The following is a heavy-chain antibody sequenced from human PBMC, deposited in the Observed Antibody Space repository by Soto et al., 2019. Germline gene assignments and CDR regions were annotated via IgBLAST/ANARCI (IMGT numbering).Heavy chain of an antibody. CDR1: GFTFSNYG. J-gene: IGHJ4*02. Sequence: QVQLVESGGGVVQPGRSLRLACTASGFTFSNYGMHWVRQAPGKGLEWVAVIWNDGSNKYYADSVRGRFTISRDNSRNTLYLQLNSLGAEDTAVYYCARDPIGPGIYDYWGQGTVVTVSS. D-gene: IGHD1-26*01. CDR2: IWNDGSNK. CDR3: ARDPIGPGIYDY. V-gene: IGHV3-33*01.